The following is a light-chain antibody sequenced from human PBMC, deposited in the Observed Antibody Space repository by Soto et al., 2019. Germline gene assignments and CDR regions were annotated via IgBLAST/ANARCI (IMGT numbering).Light chain of an antibody. J-gene: IGLJ1*01. Sequence: QSVLTQPASVSGSPGQSITISCTGTSSDVGGYNYVSWYQQHPGKAPKLMIYDVSNRPSGVSNRFSGSKSGITASLTISGLQAEDEADYYCTSYTSDSTYVFGTGTKVTVL. CDR1: SSDVGGYNY. CDR2: DVS. V-gene: IGLV2-14*01. CDR3: TSYTSDSTYV.